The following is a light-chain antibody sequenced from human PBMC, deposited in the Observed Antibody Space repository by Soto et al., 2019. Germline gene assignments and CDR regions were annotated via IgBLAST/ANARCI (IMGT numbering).Light chain of an antibody. CDR1: QSVSSNY. Sequence: EIVLTQSPGTLSLSPGERATLSCRASQSVSSNYLAWYQQKPGLAPRLLIYGASNRATGIPDRFSGSGSGTDFTLTISRLEPADFAVYYCQHYGGSPPVTFGQGTKLEIK. J-gene: IGKJ2*01. V-gene: IGKV3-20*01. CDR3: QHYGGSPPVT. CDR2: GAS.